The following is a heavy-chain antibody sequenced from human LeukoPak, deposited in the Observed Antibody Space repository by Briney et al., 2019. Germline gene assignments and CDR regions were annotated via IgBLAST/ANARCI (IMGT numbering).Heavy chain of an antibody. J-gene: IGHJ5*02. D-gene: IGHD2-2*01. Sequence: ASVKVSCKASGYTFTGYYMHWVRQAPGQGLEWMGWINPNSGGTNYAQKFQGRVTMTRDTSISTAYMERSRRRADDTAVYYCARESYCSSTSCYAGGVASANWFDPWGQGTLVTVSS. V-gene: IGHV1-2*02. CDR3: ARESYCSSTSCYAGGVASANWFDP. CDR1: GYTFTGYY. CDR2: INPNSGGT.